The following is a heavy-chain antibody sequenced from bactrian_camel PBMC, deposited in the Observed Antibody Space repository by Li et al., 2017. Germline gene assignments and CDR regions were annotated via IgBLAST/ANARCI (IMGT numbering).Heavy chain of an antibody. V-gene: IGHV3S53*01. J-gene: IGHJ4*01. Sequence: HVQLVESGGGSVQAGGSLRLNCAFDAYTPTSVRMAWFRQAPGKEREGVASLASDGSTIYANSLKGRFTISKDNARNWLDLQMDSLEPGDTARYYCAADRRRHGPPSLRPGDYSVWGQGTQVTVS. CDR3: AADRRRHGPPSLRPGDYSV. CDR2: LASDGST. D-gene: IGHD2*01. CDR1: AYTPTSVR.